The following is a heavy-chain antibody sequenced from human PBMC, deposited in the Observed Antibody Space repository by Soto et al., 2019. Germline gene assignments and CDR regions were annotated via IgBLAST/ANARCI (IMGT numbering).Heavy chain of an antibody. Sequence: EVKLVESGGKLVQPGGSLRLSCAASGFTFSGYGMNWVRQSPVKGLEWVSYISNAASSIYYADSVKGRFTVSGDNAKGSLYLQMDSLRAEDTAVYYCARGDWSSGYWGQGTLVTVSS. D-gene: IGHD1-1*01. CDR1: GFTFSGYG. V-gene: IGHV3-48*01. J-gene: IGHJ4*02. CDR2: ISNAASSI. CDR3: ARGDWSSGY.